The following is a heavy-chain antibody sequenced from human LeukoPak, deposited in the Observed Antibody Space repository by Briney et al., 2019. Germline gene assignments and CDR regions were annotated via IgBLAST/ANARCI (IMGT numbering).Heavy chain of an antibody. D-gene: IGHD3-9*01. CDR1: GFTFSSYA. J-gene: IGHJ5*02. V-gene: IGHV3-23*01. Sequence: GGSLRLSCAASGFTFSSYAMSWVRQAPGKGLKWVSAISGSGGSTYYADSVKGRFTISRDNSKNTLYLQMNSLRAEDTAVYYCAKSGTYDMLGWFDPWGQGTLVTVSS. CDR3: AKSGTYDMLGWFDP. CDR2: ISGSGGST.